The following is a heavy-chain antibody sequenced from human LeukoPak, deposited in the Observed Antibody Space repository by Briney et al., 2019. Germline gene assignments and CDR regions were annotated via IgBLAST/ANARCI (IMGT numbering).Heavy chain of an antibody. J-gene: IGHJ4*02. CDR1: GFTFSAYA. CDR3: AKGAYDYIEIAYFDY. V-gene: IGHV3-23*01. CDR2: IRGGGGSA. D-gene: IGHD5-12*01. Sequence: QPGGSLRLSCTASGFTFSAYAMMWVRQAPGKGPEWVSAIRGGGGSAFYADSVKGRFPITRDNSKYTLFLQMNSLRAEDTAVYYCAKGAYDYIEIAYFDYWGQGSLVTVSS.